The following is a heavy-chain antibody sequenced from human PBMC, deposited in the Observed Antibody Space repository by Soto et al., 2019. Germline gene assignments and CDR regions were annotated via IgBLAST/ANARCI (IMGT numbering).Heavy chain of an antibody. Sequence: ASVKVSCKASGGTFSSYAISWVRQAPGQGLEWMGGIIPIFGTANYAQKFQGRVTITADESTSTAYMEMNSLKTEDTAVYYCGRQSVAIELHFWGLGSMITVSS. CDR1: GGTFSSYA. CDR3: GRQSVAIELHF. J-gene: IGHJ4*02. D-gene: IGHD1-7*01. CDR2: IIPIFGTA. V-gene: IGHV1-69*13.